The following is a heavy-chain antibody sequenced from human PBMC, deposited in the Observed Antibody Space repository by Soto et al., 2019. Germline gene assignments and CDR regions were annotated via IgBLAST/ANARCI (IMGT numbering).Heavy chain of an antibody. CDR1: GGTFSTSL. CDR3: AGGYTDYDDHSYYVDS. V-gene: IGHV1-69*01. CDR2: IIPIFGTP. J-gene: IGHJ4*02. Sequence: QVQLVQSGAEVKKPGSSVKVSCKASGGTFSTSLISWVRQAPGQGLEWMGGIIPIFGTPNYAQKFQGRVTITADESTSTVYMELNSLRSEDTAMYYCAGGYTDYDDHSYYVDSWGQGTQVTVSS. D-gene: IGHD3-22*01.